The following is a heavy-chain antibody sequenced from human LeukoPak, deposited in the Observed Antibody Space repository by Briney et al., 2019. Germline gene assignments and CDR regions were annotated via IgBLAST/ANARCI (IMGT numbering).Heavy chain of an antibody. V-gene: IGHV3-30*02. Sequence: GGSLRLSCAASGFTFSSYGMHWVRQAPGKGLEWVAFIRYDGSNKYYADSVKGRFTISRDNSKNTLYLQMNSLRAEDTAVYYCANGGQRGYSGYDSPLSDYWGQGTLVTVSS. CDR3: ANGGQRGYSGYDSPLSDY. J-gene: IGHJ4*02. D-gene: IGHD5-12*01. CDR1: GFTFSSYG. CDR2: IRYDGSNK.